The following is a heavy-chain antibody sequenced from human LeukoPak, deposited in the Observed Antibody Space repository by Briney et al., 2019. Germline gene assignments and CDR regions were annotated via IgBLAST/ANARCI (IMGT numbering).Heavy chain of an antibody. CDR1: EYTFTGYY. Sequence: GASVKVSCKASEYTFTGYYMHWVRQAPGQGLEWMGWINPNSGGTNYAQKFLGRVTMTRDTSISTAYMELSRLRSDDTAVYYCARDQRNTMVRGVNPSNDYWGQGTLVTVSS. J-gene: IGHJ4*02. D-gene: IGHD3-10*01. CDR3: ARDQRNTMVRGVNPSNDY. CDR2: INPNSGGT. V-gene: IGHV1-2*02.